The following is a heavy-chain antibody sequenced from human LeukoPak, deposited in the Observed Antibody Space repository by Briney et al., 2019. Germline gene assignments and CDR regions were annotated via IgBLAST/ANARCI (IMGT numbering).Heavy chain of an antibody. Sequence: PSETLSLTCTVSGGSISSSSYYWGWIRQPPGKGLEWIGSIYYSGSTYYNPSLKSRVTISVDTSKNQFSLKLSSVTATDTAVFYCARQYTGIDYWGQGPLVTVSS. J-gene: IGHJ4*02. CDR2: IYYSGST. CDR3: ARQYTGIDY. CDR1: GGSISSSSYY. V-gene: IGHV4-39*01. D-gene: IGHD2-2*02.